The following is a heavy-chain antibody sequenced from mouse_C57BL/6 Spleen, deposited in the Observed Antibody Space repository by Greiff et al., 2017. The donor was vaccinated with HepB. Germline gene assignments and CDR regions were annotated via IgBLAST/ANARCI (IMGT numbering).Heavy chain of an antibody. CDR3: TREGLRQRAHYFDY. V-gene: IGHV1-15*01. J-gene: IGHJ2*01. D-gene: IGHD2-4*01. CDR1: GYTFTDYE. Sequence: QVHVKQSGAELVRPGASVTLSCKASGYTFTDYEMHWVKQTPVHGLEWIGAIDPETGGTAYNQKFKGKAILTADKSSSTAYMELRSLTSEDSAVYYCTREGLRQRAHYFDYWGQGTTLTVSS. CDR2: IDPETGGT.